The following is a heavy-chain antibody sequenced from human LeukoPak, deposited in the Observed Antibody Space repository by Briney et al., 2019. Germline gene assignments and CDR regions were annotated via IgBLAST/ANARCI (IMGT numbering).Heavy chain of an antibody. CDR1: GGSISSGDYY. J-gene: IGHJ4*02. CDR2: ISGSGGST. D-gene: IGHD6-19*01. V-gene: IGHV3-23*01. Sequence: ETLSLTCTVSGGSISSGDYYWSWVRQAPGKGLEWVSAISGSGGSTYYADSVKGRFTISRDNSKNTLYLQMNSLRAEDTAVYYCAKEDLAWYSSGWYPFDYWGQGTLVTVSS. CDR3: AKEDLAWYSSGWYPFDY.